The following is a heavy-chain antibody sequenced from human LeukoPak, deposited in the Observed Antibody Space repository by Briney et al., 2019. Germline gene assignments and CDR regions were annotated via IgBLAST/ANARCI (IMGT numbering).Heavy chain of an antibody. D-gene: IGHD3-10*01. CDR2: IHRDGSTT. Sequence: PGGSLRLSCAASGFTFSSYSMNWVRQAPGKGLVWVSRIHRDGSTTKYADSVKGRFTVSRDNAKNTLNLQMNSLRAEDTAVYYCARDKKSGESSEIDYWGQGTLVTVSS. CDR1: GFTFSSYS. J-gene: IGHJ4*02. V-gene: IGHV3-74*03. CDR3: ARDKKSGESSEIDY.